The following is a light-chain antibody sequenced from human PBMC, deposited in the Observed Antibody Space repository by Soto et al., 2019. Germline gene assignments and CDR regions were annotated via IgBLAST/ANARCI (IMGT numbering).Light chain of an antibody. CDR3: AAWDDSLTGRV. Sequence: QSVLIQPPSASGTPGQRVTISCSGSGSNIGSNTVNWYQQLPGTAPKIVIYSNNQRPSGVPDRFSGSKSGTSASLAISGLQSEDEADYYCAAWDDSLTGRVFGGGTKLTAL. V-gene: IGLV1-44*01. CDR1: GSNIGSNT. J-gene: IGLJ3*02. CDR2: SNN.